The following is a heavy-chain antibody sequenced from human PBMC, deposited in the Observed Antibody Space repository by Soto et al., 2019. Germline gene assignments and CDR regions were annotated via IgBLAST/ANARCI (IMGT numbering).Heavy chain of an antibody. V-gene: IGHV3-23*01. D-gene: IGHD2-15*01. J-gene: IGHJ4*02. CDR2: ISGSGGST. CDR3: AKQYCSGGSCYPFDY. CDR1: GFTFSSYA. Sequence: GGSLRLSCAASGFTFSSYAMSWVHQAPGKGLEWVSAISGSGGSTYYADSVKGRFTISRDNSKNTLYLQMNSLRAEDTAVYYCAKQYCSGGSCYPFDYWGQGTLVTVSS.